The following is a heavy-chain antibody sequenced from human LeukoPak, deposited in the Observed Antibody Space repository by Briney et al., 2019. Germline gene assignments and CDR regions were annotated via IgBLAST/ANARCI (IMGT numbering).Heavy chain of an antibody. CDR2: ISAYNGDT. CDR1: GYTFTSFG. Sequence: GASVKVSCKASGYTFTSFGVTWVRQAPGQGLEGMGWISAYNGDTRYAEKLQGRATLTTEASTGTAFMELRSLRSDDTAIYFCARGGPDYDYVWGTYRPLDYWGQGTLVTVSS. J-gene: IGHJ4*02. D-gene: IGHD3-16*02. V-gene: IGHV1-18*01. CDR3: ARGGPDYDYVWGTYRPLDY.